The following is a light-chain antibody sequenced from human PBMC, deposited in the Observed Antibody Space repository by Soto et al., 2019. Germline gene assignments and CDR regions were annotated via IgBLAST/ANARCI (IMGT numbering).Light chain of an antibody. V-gene: IGLV1-40*01. CDR2: GNS. CDR3: AGWEDSLNGVG. Sequence: QSVLTQPPSVSGAPGQRVTISCTGSSSNIGAGYDVHWYQQLPGTAPKLLIYGNSNRPSGVPDRFSGSKSGTSASLAITGLQAEDEADYYCAGWEDSLNGVGFGGGTKLTVL. J-gene: IGLJ2*01. CDR1: SSNIGAGYD.